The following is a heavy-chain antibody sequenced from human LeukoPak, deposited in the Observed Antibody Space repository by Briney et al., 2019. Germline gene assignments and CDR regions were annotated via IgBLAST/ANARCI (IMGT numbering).Heavy chain of an antibody. Sequence: GRSLRLSCAASGFTLSRHGMHWVRQAPGRGLEWLAVVSDDGGLKYYSDSVKGRFTISRDNSKSTLSLQMNSLRAEDTAVYYCAELGITMIGGVWGKGTTVTISS. V-gene: IGHV3-30*18. J-gene: IGHJ6*04. CDR3: AELGITMIGGV. CDR1: GFTLSRHG. D-gene: IGHD3-10*02. CDR2: VSDDGGLK.